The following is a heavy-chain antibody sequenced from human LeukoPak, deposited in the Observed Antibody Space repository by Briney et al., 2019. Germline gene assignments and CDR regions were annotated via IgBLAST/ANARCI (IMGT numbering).Heavy chain of an antibody. J-gene: IGHJ4*02. D-gene: IGHD1-26*01. CDR2: INPNSGGT. CDR3: ARADIGYSGSYSYDY. Sequence: ASMKVSCKASGYTFTGYYMHWVRQAPGQGLEWMGWINPNSGGTNYAQKFQGRVTMTRDTSISTAYMELSRLRSDDTAVYYCARADIGYSGSYSYDYWGQGTLVTVSS. V-gene: IGHV1-2*02. CDR1: GYTFTGYY.